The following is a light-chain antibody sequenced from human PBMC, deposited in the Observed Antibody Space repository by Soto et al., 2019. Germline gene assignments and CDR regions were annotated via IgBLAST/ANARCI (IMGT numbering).Light chain of an antibody. J-gene: IGKJ4*01. V-gene: IGKV3-20*01. CDR1: QSVSNSH. CDR2: GVS. CDR3: QQYDKSPLT. Sequence: EIVLAQSPGTLSLSPGERATLSCRASQSVSNSHLAWHQQKPGQAPRLLIFGVSNRAAGIPDRFSGSGSGTAFTLTIYRLEPEDYAVYYCQQYDKSPLTFGGGTKVEIK.